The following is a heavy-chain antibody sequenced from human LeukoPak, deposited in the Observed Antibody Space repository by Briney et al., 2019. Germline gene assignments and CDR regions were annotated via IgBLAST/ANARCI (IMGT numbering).Heavy chain of an antibody. Sequence: PSETLSLTCTVSGDSINSGSYYWGWIRQPPGEGLEWFGSMYYSGDTYYNPSLESRLTISVDTSKNQFSLNLSSVTAADTAVYYCARQVRDIVVVPAVLYFDYWGQGTLVTVSS. CDR1: GDSINSGSYY. J-gene: IGHJ4*02. D-gene: IGHD2-2*01. CDR2: MYYSGDT. CDR3: ARQVRDIVVVPAVLYFDY. V-gene: IGHV4-39*01.